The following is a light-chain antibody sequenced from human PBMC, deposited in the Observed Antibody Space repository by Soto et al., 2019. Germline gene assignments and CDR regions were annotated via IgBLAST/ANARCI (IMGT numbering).Light chain of an antibody. CDR3: SSYTNTMSYV. CDR1: SSDVGAYDY. CDR2: DVY. Sequence: QSALTQPASVSGSPGQSITISCTGTSSDVGAYDYVSWYQQHPGKAPKLMIYDVYARPSGVSHRFSGSKSGNTASLTISGLQSDDEADYYCSSYTNTMSYVFGTGTKVT. V-gene: IGLV2-14*03. J-gene: IGLJ1*01.